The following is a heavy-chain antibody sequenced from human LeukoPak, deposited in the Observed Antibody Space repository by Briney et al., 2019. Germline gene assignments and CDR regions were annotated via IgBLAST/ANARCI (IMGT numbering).Heavy chain of an antibody. Sequence: PSETLSLTCTVSGGSISSYYWSWIRQPPGKGLEWIGYIYYSGSTNYNPSLKSRVTISVDTSKNQFSLKLSSVTAADTAVYYCARVGDCSGGSCYSPPGYFQHWGQGTLVTVSS. CDR2: IYYSGST. CDR1: GGSISSYY. D-gene: IGHD2-15*01. V-gene: IGHV4-59*01. CDR3: ARVGDCSGGSCYSPPGYFQH. J-gene: IGHJ1*01.